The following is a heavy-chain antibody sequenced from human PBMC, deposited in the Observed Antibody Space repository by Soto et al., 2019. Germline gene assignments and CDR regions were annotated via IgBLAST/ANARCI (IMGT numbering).Heavy chain of an antibody. CDR2: IWYDGSNK. J-gene: IGHJ5*02. CDR3: ARDSDYGSNSGWLDP. D-gene: IGHD4-17*01. Sequence: QVQLVESGGGVVQPGRSLRLSCAASGFTFSNYGMHWVRQAPGKGLEWVAVIWYDGSNKYYGDSVKGRFSISRDYSKNTLFLQMNSLRAEDTALYYCARDSDYGSNSGWLDPWGQGTLVTVSS. V-gene: IGHV3-33*01. CDR1: GFTFSNYG.